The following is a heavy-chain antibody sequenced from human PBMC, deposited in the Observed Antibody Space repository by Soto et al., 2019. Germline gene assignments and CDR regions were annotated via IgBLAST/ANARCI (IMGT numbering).Heavy chain of an antibody. D-gene: IGHD3-16*01. J-gene: IGHJ6*02. V-gene: IGHV3-48*03. CDR3: TRDKGDKVAYGMDV. Sequence: LRLSCAVSGFTVSSCEMSWVRQAPGKGLEWVSYINTGGVTIYADSVKGRFTISRDNAQNSLLMQMNSLRAEDTAIYYCTRDKGDKVAYGMDVWGQGTTVTVSS. CDR2: INTGGVT. CDR1: GFTVSSCE.